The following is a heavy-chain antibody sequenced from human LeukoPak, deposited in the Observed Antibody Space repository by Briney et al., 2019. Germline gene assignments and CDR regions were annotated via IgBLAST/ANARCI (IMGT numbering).Heavy chain of an antibody. CDR3: ARQSPLCSGGSCFGQ. V-gene: IGHV5-51*01. Sequence: GESLKISCKGSGYSFTSYWIGWVRQMPGKGLEWMGIIYPDDSDTRYSPSFQGQVTISADKSISTAYLQWSSLNASDTAMYYCARQSPLCSGGSCFGQWGQGTLVTVSS. D-gene: IGHD2-15*01. J-gene: IGHJ1*01. CDR2: IYPDDSDT. CDR1: GYSFTSYW.